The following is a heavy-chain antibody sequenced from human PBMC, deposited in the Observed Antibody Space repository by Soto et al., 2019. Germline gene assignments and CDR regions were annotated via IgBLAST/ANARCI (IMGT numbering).Heavy chain of an antibody. V-gene: IGHV3-30*18. CDR1: GVTFNSYG. CDR2: ISYDGTSK. D-gene: IGHD5-18*01. Sequence: CLELSCAASGVTFNSYGMHWVRQAPGKGLEWVAVISYDGTSKYYADSVKGRFTISRDNSKNTLYLQMSSLRAEDTAVYYCAKASPTGIQLWLTGRDYWGQGTLVTVSS. CDR3: AKASPTGIQLWLTGRDY. J-gene: IGHJ4*02.